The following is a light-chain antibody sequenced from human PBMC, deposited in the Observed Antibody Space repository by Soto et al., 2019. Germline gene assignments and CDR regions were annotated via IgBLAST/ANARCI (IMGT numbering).Light chain of an antibody. CDR2: LVS. Sequence: DIVMTQSPVSLSVTPGEPASISCRSSQSLLHSNGNTYLGWYRQKPGQSPQLLIYLVSNRASGVPDKFSGSGSGTDFTLRISRVEAEDVGVYYCMQGSQTLTFGGGTKVDNK. V-gene: IGKV2-28*01. J-gene: IGKJ4*01. CDR3: MQGSQTLT. CDR1: QSLLHSNGNTY.